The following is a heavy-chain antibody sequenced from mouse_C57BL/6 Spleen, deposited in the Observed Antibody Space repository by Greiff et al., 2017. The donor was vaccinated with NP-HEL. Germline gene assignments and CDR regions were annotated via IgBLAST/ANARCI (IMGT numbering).Heavy chain of an antibody. CDR1: GYTFTSYW. Sequence: QVQLQQPGAELVKPGASVKMSCKASGYTFTSYWITWVKQRPGQGLEWIGDIYPGSGSTNYNEKFKSKATLTVDTSSSTAYMQLSSLTSEDSAVYYGARNWAADHYFDYWGQGTTLTVSS. CDR3: ARNWAADHYFDY. CDR2: IYPGSGST. J-gene: IGHJ2*01. D-gene: IGHD4-1*01. V-gene: IGHV1-55*01.